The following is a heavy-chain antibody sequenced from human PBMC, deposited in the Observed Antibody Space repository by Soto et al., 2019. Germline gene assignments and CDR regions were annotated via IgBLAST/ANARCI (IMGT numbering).Heavy chain of an antibody. D-gene: IGHD3-10*01. CDR2: ISGSGSFT. CDR3: AKIPTGSGSSKFDY. V-gene: IGHV3-23*01. Sequence: DVQLLEAGGGLMKPGGSLRLSCAASGFTFRTYAMNWVRQAPGKGLEWISAISGSGSFTHYADSVRGRFTISRDNSQNQLYLQMNNPRGDDTAMYYCAKIPTGSGSSKFDYWGQGIQVTVSS. CDR1: GFTFRTYA. J-gene: IGHJ4*02.